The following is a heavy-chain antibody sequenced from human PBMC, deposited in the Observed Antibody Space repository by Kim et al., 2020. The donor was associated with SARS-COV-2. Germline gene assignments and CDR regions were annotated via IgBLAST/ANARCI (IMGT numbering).Heavy chain of an antibody. CDR3: ARGGPFSGSGSPFDY. V-gene: IGHV1-3*01. J-gene: IGHJ4*02. Sequence: EKFHGRLTITRDTSASATYLELSSLTSEDAAVYYCARGGPFSGSGSPFDYWGQGTLVTVSS. D-gene: IGHD3-10*01.